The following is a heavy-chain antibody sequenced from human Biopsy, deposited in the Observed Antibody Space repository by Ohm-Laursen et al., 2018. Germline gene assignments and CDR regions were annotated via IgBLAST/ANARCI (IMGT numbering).Heavy chain of an antibody. CDR1: GGSIRGSGDS. V-gene: IGHV4-61*08. CDR3: ARLFRLDDYWNDDPPDGFDV. CDR2: ISDTGTT. J-gene: IGHJ3*01. Sequence: TLSLTCTVSGGSIRGSGDSWSWIRQPPGKGLEWIGYISDTGTTNYNPSLRGRVAMSVDTSKNQFSLQLTSVTAADTAMFFCARLFRLDDYWNDDPPDGFDVWGQGTMVTVSS. D-gene: IGHD3-3*01.